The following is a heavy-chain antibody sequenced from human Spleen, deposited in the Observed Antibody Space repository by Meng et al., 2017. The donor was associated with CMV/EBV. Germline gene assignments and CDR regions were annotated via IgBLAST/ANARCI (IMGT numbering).Heavy chain of an antibody. J-gene: IGHJ4*02. CDR3: ARFRQVMYYDFPDYFDS. Sequence: SETLSLTCSVSGASVAYYYWSWIRQPPGKGLEWIGYIYYSGSTNYNPSLKSRVTMSVNTSKNQFSLRLSSVTAADTAVYYCARFRQVMYYDFPDYFDSWGQGTLVTVSS. CDR2: IYYSGST. CDR1: GASVAYYY. D-gene: IGHD3-3*01. V-gene: IGHV4-59*02.